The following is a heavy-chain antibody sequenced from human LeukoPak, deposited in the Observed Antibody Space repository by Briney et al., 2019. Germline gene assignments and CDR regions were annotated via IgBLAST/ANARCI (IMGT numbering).Heavy chain of an antibody. J-gene: IGHJ4*02. Sequence: PSETLSLTCAVYGGSFSGYYWSWIHQPPGKGLEWIGEINHSGSTNYNPSLKSRVTISVDTSKNQFSLKLSSVTAADTAVYYCARGSPHLYGSGSYYIHWGQGTLVTVSS. CDR2: INHSGST. D-gene: IGHD3-10*01. CDR3: ARGSPHLYGSGSYYIH. CDR1: GGSFSGYY. V-gene: IGHV4-34*01.